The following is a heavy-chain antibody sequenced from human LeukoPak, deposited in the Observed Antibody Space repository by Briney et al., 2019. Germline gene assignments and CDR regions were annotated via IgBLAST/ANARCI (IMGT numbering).Heavy chain of an antibody. J-gene: IGHJ4*02. CDR2: IYTSGST. CDR1: GGSISSGSYY. CDR3: ARDRLGGDRIDY. V-gene: IGHV4-61*02. Sequence: SETLSLTCTVPGGSISSGSYYWSWIRQPAGKGLEWIGRIYTSGSTNYNPSLKSRVTISVDTSKNQFSLKLSSVTAADTAVYYCARDRLGGDRIDYWGQGTLVTVSS. D-gene: IGHD3-10*01.